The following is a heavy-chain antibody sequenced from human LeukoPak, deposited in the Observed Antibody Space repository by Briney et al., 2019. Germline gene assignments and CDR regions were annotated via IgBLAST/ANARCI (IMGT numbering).Heavy chain of an antibody. D-gene: IGHD1-26*01. CDR1: GGTFSSYA. Sequence: SVKVSCKASGGTFSSYAISWVRQAPGQGLEWMGGIIPIFGTANYAQKFQGRVTITTDESTSTAYMELSSLRSEDTAVYYCAGGPAVGYYYYYMDVWGKGTTVTVSS. CDR2: IIPIFGTA. V-gene: IGHV1-69*05. CDR3: AGGPAVGYYYYYMDV. J-gene: IGHJ6*03.